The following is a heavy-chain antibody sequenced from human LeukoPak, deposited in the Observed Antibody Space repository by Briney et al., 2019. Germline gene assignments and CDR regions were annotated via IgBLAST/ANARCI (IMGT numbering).Heavy chain of an antibody. V-gene: IGHV3-23*01. CDR2: ISGSGGST. Sequence: GGSLRLSCAASGFTFSSYGMSWVRQAPGKGLEWVSAISGSGGSTYYADSVKGRFTISRDNSKNTLCLQMNSLRAEDTAVYYCAREGEYCSGGSRYYFDYWGQGTLVTVSS. D-gene: IGHD2-15*01. CDR1: GFTFSSYG. J-gene: IGHJ4*02. CDR3: AREGEYCSGGSRYYFDY.